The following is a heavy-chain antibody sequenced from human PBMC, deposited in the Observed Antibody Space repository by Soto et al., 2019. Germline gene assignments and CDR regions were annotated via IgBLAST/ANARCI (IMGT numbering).Heavy chain of an antibody. Sequence: QVQLVQSGAEVKKPGSSVKSSCKASGGTSRTYVFSGVGQAPEKGLEWRGGIIPIFGTANYAQKFQGRVTITADESTSTAYMELSSLRSEDTAVYYCARAFHYGDYANYYYYGMDVWGQGTTVTVSS. CDR1: GGTSRTYV. D-gene: IGHD4-17*01. J-gene: IGHJ6*02. CDR3: ARAFHYGDYANYYYYGMDV. V-gene: IGHV1-69*01. CDR2: IIPIFGTA.